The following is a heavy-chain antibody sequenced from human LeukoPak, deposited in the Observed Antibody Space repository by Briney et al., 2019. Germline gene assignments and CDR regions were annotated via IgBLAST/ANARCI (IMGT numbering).Heavy chain of an antibody. CDR3: ARVAGYSSSWYPSWFDP. V-gene: IGHV4-31*03. CDR2: IYYSGST. CDR1: GGSISSGGYY. Sequence: PLETLSLTCTVSGGSISSGGYYWSWIRQHPGKGLEWIGYIYYSGSTYYNPSLKSRVTISVDTSKNQFSLKLSSVTAADTAVYYCARVAGYSSSWYPSWFDPWGQGTLVTVSS. J-gene: IGHJ5*02. D-gene: IGHD6-13*01.